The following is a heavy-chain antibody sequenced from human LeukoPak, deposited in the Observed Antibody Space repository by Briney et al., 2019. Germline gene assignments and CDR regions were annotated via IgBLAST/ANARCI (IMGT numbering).Heavy chain of an antibody. CDR2: IASDGSST. D-gene: IGHD4-23*01. CDR1: GFTFSGYW. V-gene: IGHV3-74*01. J-gene: IGHJ4*02. CDR3: ARGRPHGNDY. Sequence: GGSLRLSYAASGFTFSGYWMNWVRQAPGKGLVWVSRIASDGSSTTYADSVKGRFSISRDNAKNTLYLQMNSLRVEDTAVYYCARGRPHGNDYWGQGTLVTVSS.